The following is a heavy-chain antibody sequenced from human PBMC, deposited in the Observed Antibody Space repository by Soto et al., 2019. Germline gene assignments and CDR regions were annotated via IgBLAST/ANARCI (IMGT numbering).Heavy chain of an antibody. D-gene: IGHD2-21*01. CDR1: GFTFSSYA. Sequence: GGSLRLSCAASGFTFSSYAMSWVRQAPGKGLEWVSAISGNGGTTYYADSVKGRFAISRDNSKNTLSLQMSSLRTEDTAVYYCTPTSPSLIVVASLIDYWGQGTLVTVSS. CDR2: ISGNGGTT. V-gene: IGHV3-23*01. J-gene: IGHJ4*02. CDR3: TPTSPSLIVVASLIDY.